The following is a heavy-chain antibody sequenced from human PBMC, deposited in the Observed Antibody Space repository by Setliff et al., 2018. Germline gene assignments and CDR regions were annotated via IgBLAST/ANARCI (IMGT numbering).Heavy chain of an antibody. D-gene: IGHD3-10*01. CDR2: LSGDGNA. Sequence: PGGSLRLSCAASGFTVSANDMSWVRQAPGKGLEWISLLSGDGNAYYADSVKGRFTISGDTSKNALYLQMNSLRAEDTAVYYCRLWFGELSRDYWGPGTLVTVSS. CDR1: GFTVSAND. J-gene: IGHJ4*02. CDR3: RLWFGELSRDY. V-gene: IGHV3-53*01.